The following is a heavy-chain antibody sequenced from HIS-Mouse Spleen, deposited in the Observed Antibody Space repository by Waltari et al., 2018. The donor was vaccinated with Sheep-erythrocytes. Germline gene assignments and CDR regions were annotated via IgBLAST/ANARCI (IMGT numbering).Heavy chain of an antibody. J-gene: IGHJ5*02. Sequence: QVQLQQWGAGLLKPSETLSLTCAVYGGSFSGYYWCWIRQPPGKGLEWIAEINHSGSTNYNPSLKSRVTISVDTSKNQFSLKLSSVTAADTAVYYCARSITMIVVVIKTNWFDPWGQGTLVTVSS. CDR2: INHSGST. V-gene: IGHV4-34*01. CDR1: GGSFSGYY. D-gene: IGHD3-22*01. CDR3: ARSITMIVVVIKTNWFDP.